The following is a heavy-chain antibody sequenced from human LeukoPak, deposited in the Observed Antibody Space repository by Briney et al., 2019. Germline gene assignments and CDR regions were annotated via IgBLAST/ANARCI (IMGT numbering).Heavy chain of an antibody. V-gene: IGHV4-38-2*02. CDR3: ARGFLEFNFDY. CDR1: GYSISSGYY. CDR2: IYHSGRN. Sequence: SETLSLTCTVSGYSISSGYYWGWIRQAPGKGLEWIGTIYHSGRNDYNPSPKSRATISEDTSKNQFSLKLTSVTAADTAVYYCARGFLEFNFDYWGQGTLVTVSS. D-gene: IGHD3-3*01. J-gene: IGHJ4*02.